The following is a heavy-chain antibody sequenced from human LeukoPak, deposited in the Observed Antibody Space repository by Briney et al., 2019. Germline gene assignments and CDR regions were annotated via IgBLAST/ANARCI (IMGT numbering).Heavy chain of an antibody. CDR1: GFTFSKYW. CDR3: ARKPDYYGADY. V-gene: IGHV3-74*01. D-gene: IGHD3-10*01. J-gene: IGHJ4*02. CDR2: IKGDGGSP. Sequence: GGSLRLSCAASGFTFSKYWMHWVRQVPGKGLVWVSRIKGDGGSPTYADSVKGRFTISRDNAKHTLYLQMNSLRAEDTAVYYCARKPDYYGADYWGQGTLVTVSS.